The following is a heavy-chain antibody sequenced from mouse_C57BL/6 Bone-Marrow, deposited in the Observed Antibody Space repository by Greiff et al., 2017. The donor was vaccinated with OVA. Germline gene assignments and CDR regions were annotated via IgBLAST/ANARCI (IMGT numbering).Heavy chain of an antibody. D-gene: IGHD2-3*01. Sequence: VKLMESGPGLVQPSQSLSITCTVSGFSLTSYGVHWVRQPPGKGLEWLGVIWSGGSTDYNAAFISRLSISKDNSKSQVFFKMNSLQADDTAIYYCAKKEGYSDFAYWGRGTLVTVSA. CDR2: IWSGGST. V-gene: IGHV2-4*01. J-gene: IGHJ3*01. CDR1: GFSLTSYG. CDR3: AKKEGYSDFAY.